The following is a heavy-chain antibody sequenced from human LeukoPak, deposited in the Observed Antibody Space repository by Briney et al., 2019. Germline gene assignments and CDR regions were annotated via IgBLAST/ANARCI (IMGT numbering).Heavy chain of an antibody. Sequence: GRSLRLSCAASGFTFDDYAMHWVRQAPGKGLEWVSGISWNSGSIGYADSVKGRFTISRDNAKNSLYLQMDSLRAEDTALYYCAKDKWQVGATPLDYWGQGTLVTVSS. V-gene: IGHV3-9*01. CDR3: AKDKWQVGATPLDY. CDR2: ISWNSGSI. J-gene: IGHJ4*02. D-gene: IGHD1-26*01. CDR1: GFTFDDYA.